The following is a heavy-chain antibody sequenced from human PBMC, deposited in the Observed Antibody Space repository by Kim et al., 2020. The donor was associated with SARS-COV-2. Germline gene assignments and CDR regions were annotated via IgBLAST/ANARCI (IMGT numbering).Heavy chain of an antibody. Sequence: ASVKVSCKASGYTFTSYYMHWVRQAPGQGLEWMGIINPSGGSTSYAQKFQGRVTMTRDTSTSTVYMELSSLRSEGTAVYYCARDGSDGAMVSPIRYYYYYGMDVWGQGTTVTVSS. CDR3: ARDGSDGAMVSPIRYYYYYGMDV. CDR2: INPSGGST. J-gene: IGHJ6*02. V-gene: IGHV1-46*01. CDR1: GYTFTSYY. D-gene: IGHD5-18*01.